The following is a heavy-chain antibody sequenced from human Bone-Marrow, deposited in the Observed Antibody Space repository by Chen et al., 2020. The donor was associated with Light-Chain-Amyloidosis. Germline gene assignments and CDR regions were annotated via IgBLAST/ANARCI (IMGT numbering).Heavy chain of an antibody. V-gene: IGHV3-21*01. CDR1: GFTFSSYT. CDR3: ARVKHGSGNYMDV. D-gene: IGHD3-10*01. J-gene: IGHJ6*03. CDR2: ISRSSSHI. Sequence: EVQLVESGGGLVKPGGSLRLSCVASGFTFSSYTMNWVRQTPGRGLEWVSSISRSSSHIYYADSMRGRFTISRDNAKNSLYLQMNNLRAEDTAVYYCARVKHGSGNYMDVWGKGTRVTVSS.